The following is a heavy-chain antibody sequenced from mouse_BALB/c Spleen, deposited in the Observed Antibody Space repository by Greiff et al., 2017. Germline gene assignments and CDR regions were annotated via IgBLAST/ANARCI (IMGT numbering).Heavy chain of an antibody. Sequence: VQLQQSGAELVRPGTSVKISCKASGYTFTNYWLGWVKQRPGHGLEWIGDIYPGGGYTNYNEKFKGKATLTADTSSSTAYMQLSSLTSEDSAVYFCAREDYYGSSYAFAYWGQGTLVTVSA. CDR3: AREDYYGSSYAFAY. V-gene: IGHV1-63*02. CDR1: GYTFTNYW. CDR2: IYPGGGYT. D-gene: IGHD1-1*01. J-gene: IGHJ3*01.